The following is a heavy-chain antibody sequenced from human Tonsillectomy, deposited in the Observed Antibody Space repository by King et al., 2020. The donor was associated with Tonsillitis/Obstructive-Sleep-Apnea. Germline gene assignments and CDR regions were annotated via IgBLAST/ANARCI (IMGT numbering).Heavy chain of an antibody. CDR3: ASGSPESSGAPDYYYMDV. V-gene: IGHV3-53*01. Sequence: VQLVESGGGLIQPGGSLRLSCAASGFTVSINYMSWVRQAPGKGLEEVSLIYSVDSTYYADSVKGRFTISRDNSKNTVYLQMNSLRAEDTAVYHCASGSPESSGAPDYYYMDVWGKGTTVTVSS. J-gene: IGHJ6*03. D-gene: IGHD2-15*01. CDR1: GFTVSINY. CDR2: IYSVDST.